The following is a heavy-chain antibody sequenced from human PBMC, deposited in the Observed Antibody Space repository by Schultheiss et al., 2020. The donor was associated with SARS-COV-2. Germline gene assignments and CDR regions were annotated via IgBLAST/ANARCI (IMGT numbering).Heavy chain of an antibody. Sequence: GGSLRLSCAASGFTFSDYYMSWIRQAPGKGLEWVSYISSSGSTIYYADSVKGRFTISRDNAKNSLYLQMNSLRAEDTAMYYCARVVAPSNWFDPWGQGTLVTVSS. CDR3: ARVVAPSNWFDP. CDR1: GFTFSDYY. V-gene: IGHV3-11*01. D-gene: IGHD2-2*01. J-gene: IGHJ5*02. CDR2: ISSSGSTI.